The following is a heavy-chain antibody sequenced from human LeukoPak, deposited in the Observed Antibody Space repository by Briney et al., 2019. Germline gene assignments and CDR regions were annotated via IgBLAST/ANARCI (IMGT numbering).Heavy chain of an antibody. D-gene: IGHD5-18*01. CDR3: ARMGDVDTTMISAFDI. V-gene: IGHV3-30*04. CDR1: GSTFRSYT. J-gene: IGHJ3*02. Sequence: GGSLRLSCAASGSTFRSYTMHWVRQAPGKGLEWVAVISYDGSNKYYADSVKGRFTISRDNSKNTLYLQMNSLRAEDTAVYYCARMGDVDTTMISAFDIWGQGTMVTVSS. CDR2: ISYDGSNK.